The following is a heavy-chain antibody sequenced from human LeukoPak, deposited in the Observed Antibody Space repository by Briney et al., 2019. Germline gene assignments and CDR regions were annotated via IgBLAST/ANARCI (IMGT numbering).Heavy chain of an antibody. Sequence: ASVKVSCKASGYTFTSYGISWVRQAPGQGLEWMGWINPNSGGTNYAQKLQGRVTMTTDTSTSTAYMELRSLRSDDTAVYYCARDGTRYSGYAHHAPSPDYWGQGTLVTVSS. D-gene: IGHD5-12*01. V-gene: IGHV1-18*01. CDR3: ARDGTRYSGYAHHAPSPDY. CDR1: GYTFTSYG. J-gene: IGHJ4*02. CDR2: INPNSGGT.